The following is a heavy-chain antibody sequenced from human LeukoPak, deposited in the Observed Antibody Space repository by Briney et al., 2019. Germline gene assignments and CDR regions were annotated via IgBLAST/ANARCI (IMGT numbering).Heavy chain of an antibody. D-gene: IGHD1-26*01. J-gene: IGHJ4*02. CDR1: GFKFSSYS. CDR3: ASGGSYHVY. CDR2: ISSSSSYI. Sequence: GGSLRLSCATSGFKFSSYSMKWVRQAPGKGLEWVSFISSSSSYIYYADSLKGRFTISRDNAKNSLYLQMNSLRAEDTAVYYCASGGSYHVYWGQGTLVTVSS. V-gene: IGHV3-21*01.